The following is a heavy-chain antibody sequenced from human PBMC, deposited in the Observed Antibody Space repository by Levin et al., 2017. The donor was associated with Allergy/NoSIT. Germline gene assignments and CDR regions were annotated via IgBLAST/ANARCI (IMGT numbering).Heavy chain of an antibody. V-gene: IGHV1-2*06. CDR2: IYPNTGGT. CDR3: AREGTGSLSSLPS. Sequence: ASVKVSCKASGSTFTGHFIHWVRQAPGQGLEWMGRIYPNTGGTNFAQVFQGRVTMTRDTSISTAYMELSRLRSDDTAIYYCAREGTGSLSSLPSWGQGTLVTVSS. J-gene: IGHJ1*01. D-gene: IGHD1-26*01. CDR1: GSTFTGHF.